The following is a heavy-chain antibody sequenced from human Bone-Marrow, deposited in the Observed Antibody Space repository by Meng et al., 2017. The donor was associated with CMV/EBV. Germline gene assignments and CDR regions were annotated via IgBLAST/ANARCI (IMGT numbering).Heavy chain of an antibody. V-gene: IGHV4-39*01. CDR1: GGSISSSSYY. CDR2: IYYSGIT. CDR3: ARHYSSGWYYFDY. D-gene: IGHD6-19*01. J-gene: IGHJ4*02. Sequence: ASLRLSCTVSGGSISSSSYYWGWIRQPPGKGLEWIGGIYYSGITYYNPSLKIRVTIAVDTSKNQFSLKLSSVTAADTAVYYCARHYSSGWYYFDYWGQGTLVTVSS.